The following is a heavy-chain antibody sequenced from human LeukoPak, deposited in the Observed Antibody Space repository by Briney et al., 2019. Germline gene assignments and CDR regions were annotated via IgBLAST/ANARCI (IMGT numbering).Heavy chain of an antibody. V-gene: IGHV1-69*13. CDR2: IIPIFGTA. D-gene: IGHD6-19*01. CDR3: ARPRSIAVAGPDYYFDY. CDR1: GGTFSSYA. J-gene: IGHJ4*02. Sequence: SVKVSCKASGGTFSSYAISWVRRAPGQGLEWMGGIIPIFGTANYAQKFQGRVTITADESTSTAYMELSSLRSEDTAVYYCARPRSIAVAGPDYYFDYWGQGTLVTVSS.